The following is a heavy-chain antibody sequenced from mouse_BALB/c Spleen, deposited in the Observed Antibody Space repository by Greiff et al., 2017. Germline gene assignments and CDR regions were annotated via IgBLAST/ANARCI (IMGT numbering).Heavy chain of an antibody. D-gene: IGHD1-1*01. CDR1: GFTFSSYT. CDR2: ISSGGSYT. V-gene: IGHV5-9-1*01. CDR3: ARDYESYYAMDY. J-gene: IGHJ4*01. Sequence: EVMLVESGGGLVKPGGSLILSCAASGFTFSSYTMSWVRQTPEKRLEWVATISSGGSYTYYPDSVKGGFTISRDNPKNTLFLQMTSLRSEDTTMYYCARDYESYYAMDYWGQGTSVTVSS.